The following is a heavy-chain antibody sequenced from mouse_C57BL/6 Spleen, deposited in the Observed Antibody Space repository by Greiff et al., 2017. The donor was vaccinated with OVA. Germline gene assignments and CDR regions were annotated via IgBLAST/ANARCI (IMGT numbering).Heavy chain of an antibody. CDR1: GYTFTDYY. J-gene: IGHJ3*01. Sequence: VQLQQSGAELVRPGASVKLSCKASGYTFTDYYINWVKQRPGQGLEWIARIYPGSGNTYYNEKFKGKATLTAEKSSSTAYMQLSSLTSEDSAVYFCARGGGSSYGFAYWGQGTLVTVSA. CDR2: IYPGSGNT. V-gene: IGHV1-76*01. CDR3: ARGGGSSYGFAY. D-gene: IGHD1-1*01.